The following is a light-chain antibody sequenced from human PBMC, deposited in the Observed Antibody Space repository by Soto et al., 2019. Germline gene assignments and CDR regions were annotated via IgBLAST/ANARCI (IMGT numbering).Light chain of an antibody. J-gene: IGLJ3*02. Sequence: QSVLTQPPSASGTPGQRVTISCAGSSSNIGRNTVNWYQQLPGTAPKLLIYSNNQRHSGVPDRFSGSKSGTSASLAISGLQSEDEADYYCAAWDDSLNGGVFGGGTKLTVI. CDR1: SSNIGRNT. V-gene: IGLV1-44*01. CDR3: AAWDDSLNGGV. CDR2: SNN.